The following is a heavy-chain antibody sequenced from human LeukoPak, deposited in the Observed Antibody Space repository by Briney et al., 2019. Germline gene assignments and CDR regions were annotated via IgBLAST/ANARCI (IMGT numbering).Heavy chain of an antibody. V-gene: IGHV1-2*02. CDR3: ARDLGSTVIVGGDAFDL. D-gene: IGHD2/OR15-2a*01. Sequence: GASVKVSCKASGYIFSDYYLHWVRQAPGRGLEWMGWMNPNSGGTNYAQKFQGRITMTGDTSTAYLELSRLRSDDTAVYYCARDLGSTVIVGGDAFDLWGQGTMVTVSS. CDR2: MNPNSGGT. CDR1: GYIFSDYY. J-gene: IGHJ3*01.